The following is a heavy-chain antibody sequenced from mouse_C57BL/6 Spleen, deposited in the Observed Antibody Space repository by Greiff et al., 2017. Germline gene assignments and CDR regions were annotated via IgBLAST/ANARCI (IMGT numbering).Heavy chain of an antibody. V-gene: IGHV1-63*01. D-gene: IGHD2-1*01. J-gene: IGHJ4*01. CDR2: IYPGGGYT. Sequence: QVHVKQSGAELVRPGTSVKMSCKASGYTFTNYWIGWAKQRPGHGLEWIGDIYPGGGYTNYNEKFKGKATLTADKSSSTAYMQFSSLTSEDSAIYYCARWGNYEMDYWGQGTSVTVSS. CDR1: GYTFTNYW. CDR3: ARWGNYEMDY.